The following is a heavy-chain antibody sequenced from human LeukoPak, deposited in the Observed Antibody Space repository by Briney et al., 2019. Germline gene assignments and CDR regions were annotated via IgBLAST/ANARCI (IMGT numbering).Heavy chain of an antibody. J-gene: IGHJ3*02. D-gene: IGHD5-18*01. Sequence: GESLKISCKGSGYSFTSYWISWVRQMPGKGLEWMGRIDPSDSYTNYSPSSQGHVTISADKSISTAYLQWSSLKASDTAMYYCARETGYSYGDTDAFDIWGQGTMVTVSS. CDR2: IDPSDSYT. V-gene: IGHV5-10-1*01. CDR3: ARETGYSYGDTDAFDI. CDR1: GYSFTSYW.